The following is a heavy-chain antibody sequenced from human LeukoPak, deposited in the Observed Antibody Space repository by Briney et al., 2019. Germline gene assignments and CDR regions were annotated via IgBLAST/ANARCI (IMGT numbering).Heavy chain of an antibody. CDR2: IHSSGSI. V-gene: IGHV4-4*07. D-gene: IGHD2/OR15-2a*01. J-gene: IGHJ6*02. CDR1: GGSISIFY. Sequence: TSETLSLTCTVSGGSISIFYWSWIRQPAGKGLDWIGRIHSSGSINHNPSLKSRVTLSVDTSKNQFSLKLTSVAAADTAVYYCARGTFKDGPGVWGQGTTVTVSS. CDR3: ARGTFKDGPGV.